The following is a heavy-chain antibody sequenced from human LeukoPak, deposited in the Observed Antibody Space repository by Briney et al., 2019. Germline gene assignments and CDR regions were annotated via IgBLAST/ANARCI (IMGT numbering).Heavy chain of an antibody. V-gene: IGHV3-30*02. CDR2: IRYDGSNK. CDR3: ASSTMIVVVPDAFDI. D-gene: IGHD3-22*01. Sequence: GGSLRLSCAASGFTFSSYGMHWVRQAPGKGLEWVAFIRYDGSNKYYADSVKGRFTISRDNSKNTLYLQMNSLRAEDTAVYYCASSTMIVVVPDAFDIWGQGTMVTVSS. CDR1: GFTFSSYG. J-gene: IGHJ3*02.